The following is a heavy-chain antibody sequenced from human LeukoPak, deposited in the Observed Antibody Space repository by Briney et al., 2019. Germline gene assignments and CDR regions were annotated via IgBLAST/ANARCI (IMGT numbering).Heavy chain of an antibody. CDR2: ISSSSSYI. D-gene: IGHD4-23*01. Sequence: GGSLRLSCAASGFTFSSHGINWVLQAPGKGLEWVSSISSSSSYIYYADSVKGRFTISRDNAKNSLYLQMNSLRAEDTAVYYCARDGYGGLDYWGQGTLVTVSS. CDR1: GFTFSSHG. V-gene: IGHV3-21*01. J-gene: IGHJ4*02. CDR3: ARDGYGGLDY.